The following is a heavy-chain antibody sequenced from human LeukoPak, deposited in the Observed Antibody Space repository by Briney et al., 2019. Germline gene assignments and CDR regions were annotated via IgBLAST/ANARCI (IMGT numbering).Heavy chain of an antibody. CDR3: ARDRGSSWFDAFDI. Sequence: GGSLRLSCAASGFTFSNSAMNWVRQAPGKGLEWVSAISGSGGSTYYADSVKGRFTISRDNAKNSLYLQMNSLRAEDTAVYYCARDRGSSWFDAFDIWGQGTMVTVSS. D-gene: IGHD6-13*01. V-gene: IGHV3-23*01. CDR1: GFTFSNSA. CDR2: ISGSGGST. J-gene: IGHJ3*02.